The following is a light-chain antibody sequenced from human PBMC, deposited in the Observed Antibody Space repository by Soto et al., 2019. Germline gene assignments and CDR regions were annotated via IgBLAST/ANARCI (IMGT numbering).Light chain of an antibody. CDR1: SSNIGSNT. CDR3: AAGDDSLNGTKV. J-gene: IGLJ2*01. CDR2: SNN. V-gene: IGLV1-44*01. Sequence: QSVLTQPPSASGTPGQRVTISCSGSSSNIGSNTVSWYQQLPGTAPNLLIYSNNQRPSGVPDRFSGSKSGTSASLAISRLQSEDQADYYCAAGDDSLNGTKVVGGGTKLT.